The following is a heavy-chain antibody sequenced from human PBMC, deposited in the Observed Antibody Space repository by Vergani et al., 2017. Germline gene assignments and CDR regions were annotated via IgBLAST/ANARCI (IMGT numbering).Heavy chain of an antibody. CDR1: GGSISSYY. CDR3: ARTPDTVNYYYSGMDV. V-gene: IGHV4-59*01. CDR2: IYYSGST. D-gene: IGHD5-18*01. Sequence: QVQLQESGPGLVKPSETLSLTCTVSGGSISSYYWSWIRQPPGKGLEWIGYIYYSGSTNYNPSLKSRVTISVDTSKNQFSLELSSVTAADTAVYYCARTPDTVNYYYSGMDVWGQGTTVTVSS. J-gene: IGHJ6*02.